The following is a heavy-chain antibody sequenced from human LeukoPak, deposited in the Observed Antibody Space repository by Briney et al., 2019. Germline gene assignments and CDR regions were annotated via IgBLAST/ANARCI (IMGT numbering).Heavy chain of an antibody. V-gene: IGHV3-7*05. J-gene: IGHJ6*02. D-gene: IGHD3-22*01. CDR1: GXTFSSYW. CDR2: IKQDGSEK. CDR3: ARDRWRRDYYDSSGYYYYYYYGMDV. Sequence: PGGSLRLSCAASGXTFSSYWMSWVRQAPGKGLEWVANIKQDGSEKYYVDSVKGRFTISRDNAKNSLYLQMNSLRAEDTAVYYCARDRWRRDYYDSSGYYYYYYYGMDVWGQGTTVTVSS.